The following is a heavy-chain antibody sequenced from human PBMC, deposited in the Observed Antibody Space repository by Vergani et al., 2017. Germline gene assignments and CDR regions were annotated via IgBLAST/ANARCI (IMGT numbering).Heavy chain of an antibody. CDR1: GGSISSSSYY. V-gene: IGHV4-39*01. CDR3: ARHFLYYDYVWGSYRFNWFDP. D-gene: IGHD3-16*02. CDR2: IYYSGST. J-gene: IGHJ5*02. Sequence: QLQLQESGPGLVKPSETLSLTCTVSGGSISSSSYYWGWIRQPPGKGLEWIGSIYYSGSTYYNPSLKSRVTISVDTSKNQFSLKLSSGTAADTAVYYCARHFLYYDYVWGSYRFNWFDPWGQGTLVTVSS.